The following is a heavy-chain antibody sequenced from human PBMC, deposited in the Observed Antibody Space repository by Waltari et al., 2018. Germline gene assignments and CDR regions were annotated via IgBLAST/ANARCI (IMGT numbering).Heavy chain of an antibody. D-gene: IGHD1-1*01. CDR3: ARAYNWNDFFDF. CDR2: ISGSGGGT. V-gene: IGHV3-23*01. J-gene: IGHJ4*02. Sequence: EVQLLESGGGLVQPGGSLRLSCAASGLTFINFGMSWVRQAHGRGLEWVSGISGSGGGTYYADSVKGRFTISRDNSKNTLYLQMNSLRADDSAFYYCARAYNWNDFFDFWGLGTLVTVSS. CDR1: GLTFINFG.